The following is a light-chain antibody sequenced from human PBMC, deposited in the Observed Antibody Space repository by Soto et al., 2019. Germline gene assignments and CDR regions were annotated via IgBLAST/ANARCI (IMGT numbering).Light chain of an antibody. CDR1: QGIRND. J-gene: IGKJ3*01. CDR2: AAS. CDR3: LQKYFYPFT. V-gene: IGKV1-6*01. Sequence: AIQMTQSPSSLSASVGDRVTITCRASQGIRNDFDWFQQKPGKAPKLLIYAASNLQSGVPARFSGSGSGTDFTLTISSLQPEDFATYYCLQKYFYPFTFGPGTKVDIK.